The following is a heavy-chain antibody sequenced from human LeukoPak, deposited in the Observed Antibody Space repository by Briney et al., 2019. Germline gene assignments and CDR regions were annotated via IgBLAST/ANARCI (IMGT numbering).Heavy chain of an antibody. J-gene: IGHJ4*02. CDR3: ARDDYYDSSGYYVEGY. Sequence: SETLSLTCTVSGGSISSYYWSWIRQPAGKGLEWIGRIYTSGSTNYNPSLKSRVTMSVDTSKNQFSLKLSSVTAADTAVYYCARDDYYDSSGYYVEGYWGQGTLVTVSS. D-gene: IGHD3-22*01. CDR2: IYTSGST. CDR1: GGSISSYY. V-gene: IGHV4-4*07.